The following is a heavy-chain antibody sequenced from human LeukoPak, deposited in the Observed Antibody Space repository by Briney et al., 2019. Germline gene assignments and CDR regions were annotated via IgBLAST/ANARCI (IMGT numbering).Heavy chain of an antibody. CDR1: GFTFSSYN. J-gene: IGHJ3*01. D-gene: IGHD3-10*02. V-gene: IGHV3-13*01. CDR3: AELGITMIGGV. Sequence: PGGSLRLSCAASGFTFSSYNMHWVRQVEGKRLEWVSAIGTGGDTYYQGSVKGRFTISRENAKNSLYLQMNSLSAEDTAVYYCAELGITMIGGVWGQGTMVTVSS. CDR2: IGTGGDT.